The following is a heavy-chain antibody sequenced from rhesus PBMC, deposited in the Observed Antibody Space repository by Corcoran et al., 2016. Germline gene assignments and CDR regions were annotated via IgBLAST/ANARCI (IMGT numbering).Heavy chain of an antibody. CDR2: IYGGGRST. CDR1: GASISSNP. CDR3: ARETTWGRFDV. D-gene: IGHD1-44*01. J-gene: IGHJ5-1*01. V-gene: IGHV4S2*01. Sequence: QVQLQESGPGLVKPSETLPLTCAVSGASISSNPWSWIRQAPGKGLGWLGRIYGGGRSTDYNPSLKGRITISIDTSKNQFSLKLSSVTAADTAVYYCARETTWGRFDVWGPGVLVTVSS.